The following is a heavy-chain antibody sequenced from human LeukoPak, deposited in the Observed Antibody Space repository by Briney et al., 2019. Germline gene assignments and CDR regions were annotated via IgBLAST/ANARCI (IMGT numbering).Heavy chain of an antibody. CDR1: GFTFSSYA. Sequence: GGSLRLSCAASGFTFSSYAMHWVRQAPGKGLEWVAVISYDGSNKYYADSVKGRFTISRDNSKNTLYLQMNSLRAEDTAVYYCAREYYDSSGYYPYYYYYGMDVWGQGTTVTVSS. CDR2: ISYDGSNK. CDR3: AREYYDSSGYYPYYYYYGMDV. V-gene: IGHV3-30*04. D-gene: IGHD3-22*01. J-gene: IGHJ6*02.